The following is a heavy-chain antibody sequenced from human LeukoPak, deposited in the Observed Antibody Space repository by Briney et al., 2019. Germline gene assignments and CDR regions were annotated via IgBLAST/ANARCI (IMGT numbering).Heavy chain of an antibody. D-gene: IGHD3-3*01. Sequence: SETLSLTCTVSGGSISSYYSSWVRQPAGKGLEWIGRIYTSGSTNYNPSLKSRVTMSVDTSKNQFSLKLNSATAADTAVYYCAREYDFWSGYYTDWGQGTLVTVSS. CDR1: GGSISSYY. J-gene: IGHJ4*02. CDR2: IYTSGST. V-gene: IGHV4-4*07. CDR3: AREYDFWSGYYTD.